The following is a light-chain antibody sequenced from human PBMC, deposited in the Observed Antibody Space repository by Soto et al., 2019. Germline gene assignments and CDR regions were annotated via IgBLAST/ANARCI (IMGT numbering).Light chain of an antibody. CDR2: EVS. V-gene: IGLV2-14*01. CDR3: SSYTSTNTQV. J-gene: IGLJ1*01. CDR1: SSDVGAYKY. Sequence: QSVLTPPSSGSGSPGQSITISCTGTSSDVGAYKYVSWYQQHPGKAPKLMIYEVSNRPSGVSNRFSGSKSGNTASVTISGLQAEDEADYYCSSYTSTNTQVFGTGTKVTVL.